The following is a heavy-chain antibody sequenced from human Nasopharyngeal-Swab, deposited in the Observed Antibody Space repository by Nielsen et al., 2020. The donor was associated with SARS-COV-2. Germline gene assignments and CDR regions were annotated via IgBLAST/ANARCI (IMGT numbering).Heavy chain of an antibody. V-gene: IGHV4-4*08. Sequence: WIRQPPGKGLEWIGLIYTSGSTNYNPSLKSRVTISVDTSKNQFSLKLSSVTAADTAVYYCARDGGYYYDSSGNYAEYFQHWGQGALVTVSS. J-gene: IGHJ1*01. D-gene: IGHD3-22*01. CDR2: IYTSGST. CDR3: ARDGGYYYDSSGNYAEYFQH.